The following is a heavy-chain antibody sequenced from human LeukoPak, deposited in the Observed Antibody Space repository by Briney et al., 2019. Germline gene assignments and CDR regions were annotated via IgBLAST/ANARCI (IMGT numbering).Heavy chain of an antibody. CDR3: ARVSVGATTIDY. D-gene: IGHD1-26*01. CDR2: IYYSGST. V-gene: IGHV4-59*08. Sequence: PSETLSLTCTVSGGSISSYYWSWIRQPPGKGLEWIGYIYYSGSTNYNPSVKSRVTISVDTSKNQFSLKLSSVTAADTAVYYCARVSVGATTIDYWGQGTLVTVSS. CDR1: GGSISSYY. J-gene: IGHJ4*02.